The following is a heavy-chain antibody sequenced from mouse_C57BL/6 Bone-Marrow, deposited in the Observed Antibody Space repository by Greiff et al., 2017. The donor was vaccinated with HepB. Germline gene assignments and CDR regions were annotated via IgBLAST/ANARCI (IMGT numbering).Heavy chain of an antibody. CDR1: GYAFSSSW. CDR3: ARRLGYYYGSSYIDY. J-gene: IGHJ2*01. CDR2: IYPGDGDT. V-gene: IGHV1-82*01. Sequence: VQRVESGPELVKPGASVKISCKASGYAFSSSWMNWVKQRPGKGLEWIGRIYPGDGDTNYNGKFKGKATLTADKSSSTAYMQLSSLTSEDSAVYFCARRLGYYYGSSYIDYWGQGTTLTVSS. D-gene: IGHD1-1*01.